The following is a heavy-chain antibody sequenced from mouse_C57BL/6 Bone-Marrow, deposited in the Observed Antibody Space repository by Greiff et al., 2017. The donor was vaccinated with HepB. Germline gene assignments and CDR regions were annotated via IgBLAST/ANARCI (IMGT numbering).Heavy chain of an antibody. CDR3: TRGLITTVYYYAMDY. Sequence: VQLQQSGTVLARPGASVKMSCKTSGYTFTSYWMHWVKQRPGQGLEWRGAIYPGNSDTSYNQKFKGKAKLTAVTSASTAYMELSSLTNEDSAVYYCTRGLITTVYYYAMDYWGQGTSVTVSS. CDR1: GYTFTSYW. V-gene: IGHV1-5*01. CDR2: IYPGNSDT. D-gene: IGHD1-1*01. J-gene: IGHJ4*01.